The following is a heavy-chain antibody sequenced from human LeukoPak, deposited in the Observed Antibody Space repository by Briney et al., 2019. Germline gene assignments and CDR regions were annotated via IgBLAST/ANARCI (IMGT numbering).Heavy chain of an antibody. V-gene: IGHV1-69*13. CDR3: ARVGGSWGAFDI. CDR1: GGTFSSYA. CDR2: IIPIFGTA. D-gene: IGHD1-26*01. Sequence: SVKASCKASGGTFSSYAISWVRQAPGQGLEWMGGIIPIFGTANYAQKFQGRVTITADESTSTAYMELRSLRSDDTAVYYCARVGGSWGAFDIWGKGTMVTVSS. J-gene: IGHJ3*02.